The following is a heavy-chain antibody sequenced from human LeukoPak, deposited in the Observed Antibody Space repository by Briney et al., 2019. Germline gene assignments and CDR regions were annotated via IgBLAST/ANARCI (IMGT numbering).Heavy chain of an antibody. Sequence: GGSLRLSCAASGFTFSNYAISWVRQAPGKGLEWVSTISGSGVGTYYADSVKGRFTISRDNSKNTLYLQMNSLRAEDTAVYYCASGDSYYYDSSGYYDYWGQGTLVTVSS. CDR1: GFTFSNYA. CDR2: ISGSGVGT. V-gene: IGHV3-23*01. D-gene: IGHD3-22*01. J-gene: IGHJ4*02. CDR3: ASGDSYYYDSSGYYDY.